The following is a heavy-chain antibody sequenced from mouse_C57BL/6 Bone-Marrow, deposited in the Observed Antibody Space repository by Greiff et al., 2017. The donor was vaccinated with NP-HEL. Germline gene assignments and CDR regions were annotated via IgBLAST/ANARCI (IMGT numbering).Heavy chain of an antibody. CDR2: INYDGSST. V-gene: IGHV5-16*01. D-gene: IGHD1-1*01. Sequence: EVKLVESEGGLVQPGRSMKLSCTASGFTFSDYYMAWVRQVPEKGLEWVANINYDGSSTYYLDSLKSRFIISRDNAKNILYLQMSSLKSEDTATYYCARGIYYGSSPYFDYWGQGTTLTVSS. CDR3: ARGIYYGSSPYFDY. J-gene: IGHJ2*01. CDR1: GFTFSDYY.